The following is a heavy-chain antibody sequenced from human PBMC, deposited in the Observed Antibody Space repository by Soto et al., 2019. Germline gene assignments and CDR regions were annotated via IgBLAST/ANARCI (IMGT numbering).Heavy chain of an antibody. Sequence: PGGSLRLSCAASGFTFSSYAMSWVRQAPGKGLEWISHIRDGGSPMFYADSVKGRFTISRDNAKNSLYLQMNSLRAEDTAVYYCARGLDFAFDIWGQGTMVTVSS. V-gene: IGHV3-48*01. CDR1: GFTFSSYA. CDR3: ARGLDFAFDI. D-gene: IGHD3-3*01. J-gene: IGHJ3*02. CDR2: IRDGGSPM.